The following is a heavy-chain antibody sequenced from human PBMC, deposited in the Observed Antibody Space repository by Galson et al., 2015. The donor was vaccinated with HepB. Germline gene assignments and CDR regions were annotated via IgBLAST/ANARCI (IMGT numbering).Heavy chain of an antibody. CDR3: ARGVKGYCSGGSCLGYAFDI. V-gene: IGHV4-34*01. D-gene: IGHD2-15*01. Sequence: SETLSLTCAVYGGSFSGYYWSWIRQPPGKGLEWIGEINHSGSTNYNPSLKSRVTISVDTSKNQFSLKLSSVTAADTAVYYCARGVKGYCSGGSCLGYAFDIWGQGTMVTVSS. CDR1: GGSFSGYY. J-gene: IGHJ3*02. CDR2: INHSGST.